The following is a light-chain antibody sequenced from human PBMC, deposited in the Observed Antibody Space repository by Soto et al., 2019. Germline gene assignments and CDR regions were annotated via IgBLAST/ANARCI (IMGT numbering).Light chain of an antibody. Sequence: IVLTQSPGTLSLSPGERATLSCRASQSVSSTYFAWYQQKPGQAPRLLIYGASSRATGIPDRFSGSGSGTDFTLTISRLEPEDFAVYYCQQYGSSPSTFGQGTKLEIK. V-gene: IGKV3-20*01. CDR3: QQYGSSPST. CDR1: QSVSSTY. CDR2: GAS. J-gene: IGKJ2*01.